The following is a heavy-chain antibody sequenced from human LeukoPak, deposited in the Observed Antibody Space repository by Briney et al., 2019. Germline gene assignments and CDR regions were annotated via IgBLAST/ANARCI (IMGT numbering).Heavy chain of an antibody. CDR1: GFTFSSYG. D-gene: IGHD1-1*01. V-gene: IGHV3-30*18. J-gene: IGHJ5*01. CDR2: ISYDGSNK. CDR3: AKGTGKSTLNWFDS. Sequence: GGSLRLSCAASGFTFSSYGIHWVRQAPGKGLEWVAIISYDGSNKYYADSVKGRFTISRDNSRNTLYLQMNSLRAEDTAVYYCAKGTGKSTLNWFDSWGQGTLVTVSS.